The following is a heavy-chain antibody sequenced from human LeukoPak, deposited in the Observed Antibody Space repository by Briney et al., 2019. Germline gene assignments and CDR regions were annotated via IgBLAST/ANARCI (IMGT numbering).Heavy chain of an antibody. CDR1: GFTFSSYG. V-gene: IGHV3-33*01. CDR3: ARKRDQLDWFDP. D-gene: IGHD6-13*01. CDR2: IWYDGSNK. Sequence: PGGSLRLSCAASGFTFSSYGMHWVRQAPGKGLEWVAVIWYDGSNKYYADSVKGRFTISRDNSKNTLYLQMNSLRAEDTAVYYCARKRDQLDWFDPWGQGTLVTVSS. J-gene: IGHJ5*02.